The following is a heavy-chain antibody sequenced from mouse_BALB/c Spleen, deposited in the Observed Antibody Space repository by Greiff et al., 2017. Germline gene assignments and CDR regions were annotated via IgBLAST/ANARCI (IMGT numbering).Heavy chain of an antibody. D-gene: IGHD2-2*01. CDR3: ARDDGNDGFAY. CDR1: GFNIKDTY. CDR2: IDPANGNT. V-gene: IGHV14-3*02. Sequence: EVQLQESGAELVKPGASVKLSCTASGFNIKDTYMHWVKQRPEQGLEWIGRIDPANGNTKYDPKFQGKATITADPSSNTAYLQLSSLPSEDTAVYYCARDDGNDGFAYWGQGTLVTVSA. J-gene: IGHJ3*01.